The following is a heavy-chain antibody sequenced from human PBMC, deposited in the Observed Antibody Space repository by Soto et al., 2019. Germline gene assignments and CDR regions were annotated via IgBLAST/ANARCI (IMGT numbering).Heavy chain of an antibody. CDR1: GVTFSSYW. Sequence: PGGSPRLSFAASGVTFSSYWMSWVGQGPGKGLEWVATIRQDGSEKHYVDSVKGRFTISRDNAKNSLFLQMNSLRAEDTAVYYCARGCGSPSSPYYLDVCGKGTTGTVSS. CDR3: ARGCGSPSSPYYLDV. J-gene: IGHJ6*03. V-gene: IGHV3-7*01. CDR2: IRQDGSEK. D-gene: IGHD2-2*01.